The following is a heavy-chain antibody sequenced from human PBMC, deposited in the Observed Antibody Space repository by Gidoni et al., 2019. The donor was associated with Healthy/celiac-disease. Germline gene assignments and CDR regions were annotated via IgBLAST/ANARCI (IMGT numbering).Heavy chain of an antibody. CDR3: ARRREYSSSWYRLVGATFDAFDI. V-gene: IGHV5-51*01. Sequence: EVQLVQSGAEVKKPGESLKISCKGSGYSFTSYWIGWVRQMPGKGLEWMGIIYPGDSDTRYSPSFQGQVTISADKSISTAYLQWSSLKASDTAMYYCARRREYSSSWYRLVGATFDAFDIWGQGTMVTVSS. CDR1: GYSFTSYW. J-gene: IGHJ3*02. D-gene: IGHD6-13*01. CDR2: IYPGDSDT.